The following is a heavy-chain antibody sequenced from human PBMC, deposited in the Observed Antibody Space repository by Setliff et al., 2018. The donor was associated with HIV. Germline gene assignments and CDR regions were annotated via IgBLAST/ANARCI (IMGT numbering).Heavy chain of an antibody. J-gene: IGHJ5*01. CDR2: IHQSGTA. D-gene: IGHD1-26*01. Sequence: SETLSLTCAVSGVSVNNDDDYWGWIRQPPGKGLEWIAIIHQSGTAHKRPSLKSRVTISIDTSENLFSLKLSGVTAADTAIYYCARQVGEGKWYLNSWGHGTLVTVSS. CDR1: GVSVNNDDDY. CDR3: ARQVGEGKWYLNS. V-gene: IGHV4-39*01.